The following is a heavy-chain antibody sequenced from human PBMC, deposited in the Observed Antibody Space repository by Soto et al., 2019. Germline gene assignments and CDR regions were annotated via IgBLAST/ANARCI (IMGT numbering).Heavy chain of an antibody. CDR2: IYYNGST. CDR3: ARYRISGSWSKFDY. J-gene: IGHJ4*02. CDR1: GLTISSASYH. Sequence: QVLLQESGPRLMKPSETLSLSCTVSGLTISSASYHWSWIRQHPGKGLEWVGNIYYNGSTYYSPSLKSRCTLWVDTSKNQFSLRLTSVTAADTAVYYCARYRISGSWSKFDYWGQGTLVSVSS. V-gene: IGHV4-31*03. D-gene: IGHD6-13*01.